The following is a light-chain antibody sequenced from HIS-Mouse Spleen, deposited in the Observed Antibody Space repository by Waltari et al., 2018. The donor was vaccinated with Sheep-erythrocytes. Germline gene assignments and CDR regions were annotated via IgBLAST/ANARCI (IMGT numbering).Light chain of an antibody. V-gene: IGLV2-23*01. Sequence: QSALTQPASVSGSPGQSITISCTGTSSDVGRYNLVSWYQQHPGKPPKLMISEGSKRPSGVSKRFSGSKAGNTASLTISGLQAEDEADYYCCSYAGSSTPWVFGGGTKLTVL. J-gene: IGLJ3*02. CDR1: SSDVGRYNL. CDR2: EGS. CDR3: CSYAGSSTPWV.